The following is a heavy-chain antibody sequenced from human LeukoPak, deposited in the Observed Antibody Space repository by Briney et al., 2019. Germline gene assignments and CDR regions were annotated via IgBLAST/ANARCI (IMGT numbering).Heavy chain of an antibody. V-gene: IGHV1-2*02. CDR1: GYTFTGYY. Sequence: GGSLRLSCAASGYTFTGYYMHWVRQAPGQGLEWMGWINPNSGGTNYAQKFQGRVTMTRDTSISTAYMELSRLRSDDTAVYYCASGVTTVGPYWYFDLWGRGTLVTVSS. CDR2: INPNSGGT. D-gene: IGHD4-23*01. CDR3: ASGVTTVGPYWYFDL. J-gene: IGHJ2*01.